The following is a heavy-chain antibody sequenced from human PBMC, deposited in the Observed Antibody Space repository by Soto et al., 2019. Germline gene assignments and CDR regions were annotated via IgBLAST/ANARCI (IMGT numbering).Heavy chain of an antibody. CDR2: IYYSGST. D-gene: IGHD2-15*01. CDR1: GGSISSYY. CDR3: ARDLSCSGGSCYSGHWFDP. J-gene: IGHJ5*02. Sequence: QVQLQESGPGLVKPSETLSLTCTVSGGSISSYYWSWIRQPPGKGLEWIGYIYYSGSTNYNPSLKSRVTISVDTSKNQFSLKLSSVTAADTAVYYCARDLSCSGGSCYSGHWFDPWGQGTLVTVSS. V-gene: IGHV4-59*01.